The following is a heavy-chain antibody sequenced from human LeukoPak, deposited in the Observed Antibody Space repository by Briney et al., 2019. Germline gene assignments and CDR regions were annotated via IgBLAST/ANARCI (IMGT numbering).Heavy chain of an antibody. D-gene: IGHD6-6*01. CDR3: ELDSSSSTY. CDR2: ISYDGSNK. Sequence: PGGSLGLSCAASGFTFSSYAMHWVRQAPGKGLEWVAVISYDGSNKYYADSVKGRFTISRDNSKNTLYLQMNSLRAEDTAVYYCELDSSSSTYWGQGTLVTVSS. CDR1: GFTFSSYA. J-gene: IGHJ4*02. V-gene: IGHV3-30*04.